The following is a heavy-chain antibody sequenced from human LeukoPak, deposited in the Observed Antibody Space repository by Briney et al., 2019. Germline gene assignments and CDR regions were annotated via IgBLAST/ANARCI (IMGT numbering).Heavy chain of an antibody. D-gene: IGHD5-24*01. Sequence: SSETLSLTCTVSGGSISSYYWRWIRQPPGKGLEWIGYIYYSGSTNYNPSLKSRVTISVDTSKNQFSLKLSSVTAADTAVYYCARDLEAATPYYYGMDVWGQGTTVTVSS. CDR2: IYYSGST. V-gene: IGHV4-59*01. J-gene: IGHJ6*02. CDR1: GGSISSYY. CDR3: ARDLEAATPYYYGMDV.